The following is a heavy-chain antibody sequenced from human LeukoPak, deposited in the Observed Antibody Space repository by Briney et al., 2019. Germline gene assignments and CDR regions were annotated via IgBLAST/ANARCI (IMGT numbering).Heavy chain of an antibody. CDR1: GYTFTSYY. D-gene: IGHD5-24*01. Sequence: ASVKVSCKASGYTFTSYYMHWVRQAPGQGLEWMGIINPSGGSTSYAQKFQGRVTMTRDMSTSTVYMELSSLRSEDTAAYYCARGPQMATITPYYYYMDVWGKGTTVTVSS. CDR3: ARGPQMATITPYYYYMDV. V-gene: IGHV1-46*01. CDR2: INPSGGST. J-gene: IGHJ6*03.